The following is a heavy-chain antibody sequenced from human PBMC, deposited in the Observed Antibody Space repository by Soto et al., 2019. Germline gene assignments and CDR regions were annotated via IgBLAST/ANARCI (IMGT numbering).Heavy chain of an antibody. CDR3: ARGFRRSKVRGLFNQGCLDY. CDR2: VTGEGTSA. J-gene: IGHJ4*02. CDR1: GFTLSKYW. V-gene: IGHV3-74*03. D-gene: IGHD3-10*01. Sequence: PGGSLRLSCAVSGFTLSKYWIHWVRQAPGKGLVWLLRVTGEGTSATYADSVKGRFTISRDTANDTLFLQMNGLRDDDTAMYFCARGFRRSKVRGLFNQGCLDYWGQGTLVTVSS.